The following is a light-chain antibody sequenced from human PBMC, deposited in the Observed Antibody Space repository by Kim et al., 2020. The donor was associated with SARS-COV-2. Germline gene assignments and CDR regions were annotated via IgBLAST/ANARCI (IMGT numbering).Light chain of an antibody. CDR1: QDIANS. CDR2: AAS. V-gene: IGKV1-27*01. Sequence: DIQMTQSPSTLSASVGDRVTITCRASQDIANSLSWYQQKPGKVPQVLIYAASTLQSGVPSRFSGSGSGTEFTLTIGSLQTEDVATYYGQEYNKAPSTFRPGTKV. CDR3: QEYNKAPST. J-gene: IGKJ1*01.